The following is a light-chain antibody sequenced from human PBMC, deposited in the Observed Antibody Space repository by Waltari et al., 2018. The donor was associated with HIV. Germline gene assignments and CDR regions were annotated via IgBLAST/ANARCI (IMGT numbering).Light chain of an antibody. Sequence: DVQMTQSPSTLSAGVGAKVTITCRGSQIIDNWLAWYQQKPGKSPKLLIYKASYLESGVPSRFSGSVSGADFTLIIDGLQPDAFATYYCQQYNSHSYAFGQGTKVDVK. J-gene: IGKJ2*01. CDR1: QIIDNW. CDR3: QQYNSHSYA. CDR2: KAS. V-gene: IGKV1-5*03.